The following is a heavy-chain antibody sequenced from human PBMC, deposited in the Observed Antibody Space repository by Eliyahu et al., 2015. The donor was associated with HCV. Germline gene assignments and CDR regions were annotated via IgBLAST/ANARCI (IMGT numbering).Heavy chain of an antibody. CDR2: ISWNSGSI. D-gene: IGHD1-26*01. CDR1: GFTFDDYA. Sequence: EVQLVESGGGLVQPGRSLRLSCAASGFTFDDYAMHWVRQAPGKGLEWVSGISWNSGSIGYADSVKGRFTISRDNAKNSLYLQMNSLRAEDTALYYCAKARLSYSGSPLDYWGQGTLVTVSS. CDR3: AKARLSYSGSPLDY. V-gene: IGHV3-9*01. J-gene: IGHJ4*02.